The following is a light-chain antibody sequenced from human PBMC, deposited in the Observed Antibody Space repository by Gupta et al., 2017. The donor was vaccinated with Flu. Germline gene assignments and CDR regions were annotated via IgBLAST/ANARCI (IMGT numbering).Light chain of an antibody. CDR1: QTVRSNY. V-gene: IGKV3-20*01. Sequence: GTLSLSPGERATRSCRASQTVRSNYLAWYQQKPGQAPRLLIYGASSRATGIPDRFSGSGSGTDFTLTISRLEPEDFAVFYCQQDGSSPLTFGGGTKVEIK. CDR2: GAS. J-gene: IGKJ4*01. CDR3: QQDGSSPLT.